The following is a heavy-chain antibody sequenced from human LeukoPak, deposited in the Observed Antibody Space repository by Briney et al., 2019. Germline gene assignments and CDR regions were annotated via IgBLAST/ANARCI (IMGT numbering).Heavy chain of an antibody. D-gene: IGHD6-19*01. CDR1: GFTFSIYW. CDR2: IKQDESEK. V-gene: IGHV3-7*03. Sequence: GGSLRLSCAASGFTFSIYWMSWVRQAPGKGLEWVANIKQDESEKHYVDSVKGRFTISRDNSKNTLYLQMNSLRVEDTAVYYCAKEFSGGWSFDYGGQGTRVTVSS. CDR3: AKEFSGGWSFDY. J-gene: IGHJ4*02.